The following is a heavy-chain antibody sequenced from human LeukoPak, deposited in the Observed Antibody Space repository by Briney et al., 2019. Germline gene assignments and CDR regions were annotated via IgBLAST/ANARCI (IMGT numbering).Heavy chain of an antibody. D-gene: IGHD2-15*01. CDR3: ARVWYCSGGSCRYGMDV. V-gene: IGHV4-31*03. CDR1: GGSISRGGYY. J-gene: IGHJ6*02. Sequence: PSETLSLTCTVSGGSISRGGYYWSWFRHHPGKALGGFGYIYYSGSTYYNPSLKSRVTISVDTSKNQFSLKLSSVTAADTAVYYCARVWYCSGGSCRYGMDVWGQGTTVTVSS. CDR2: IYYSGST.